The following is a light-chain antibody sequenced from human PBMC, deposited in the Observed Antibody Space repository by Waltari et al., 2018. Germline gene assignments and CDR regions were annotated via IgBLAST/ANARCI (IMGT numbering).Light chain of an antibody. CDR3: CSFVAGSSWV. Sequence: QSALTQPASVSGSPGQSITISCTGSTSYVGSYNLVSWYQFHPGKAPQLMIYEVTKRPSGISTRFSGSKSGNTASLTIAGLRAEDEAEYFCCSFVAGSSWVFGGGTKLTV. J-gene: IGLJ3*02. CDR2: EVT. V-gene: IGLV2-23*02. CDR1: TSYVGSYNL.